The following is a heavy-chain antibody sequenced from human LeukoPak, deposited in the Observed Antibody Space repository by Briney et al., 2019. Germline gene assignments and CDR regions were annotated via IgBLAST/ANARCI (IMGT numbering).Heavy chain of an antibody. CDR1: GFTFSSYS. J-gene: IGHJ4*02. Sequence: KSGGSLRLSCAASGFTFSSYSMNWVRQAPGKGLEWVSSISSSSSYIYYADSVKGRFTISRDNAKNSLYLQMNSLRAEDTAVYYCARDRRYVVVTGFDYWGQGTLVTVSS. V-gene: IGHV3-21*01. CDR3: ARDRRYVVVTGFDY. CDR2: ISSSSSYI. D-gene: IGHD3-22*01.